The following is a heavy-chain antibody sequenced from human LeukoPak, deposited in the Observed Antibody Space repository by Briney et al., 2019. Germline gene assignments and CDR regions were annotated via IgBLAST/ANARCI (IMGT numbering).Heavy chain of an antibody. Sequence: GRSLRLSCAASGFTFSGYGMHWVRQAPGKGLEWGAVISYDGSNKYYADSVKGRFTISRDNSKNTLYLQMNSLRAEDTAVYYCASFDYWGQGTLVTVSS. J-gene: IGHJ4*02. CDR3: ASFDY. CDR1: GFTFSGYG. CDR2: ISYDGSNK. V-gene: IGHV3-30*03.